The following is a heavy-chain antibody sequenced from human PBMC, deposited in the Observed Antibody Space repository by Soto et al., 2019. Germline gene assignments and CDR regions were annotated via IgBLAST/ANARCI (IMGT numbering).Heavy chain of an antibody. D-gene: IGHD4-17*01. V-gene: IGHV3-13*05. Sequence: PGGSMRLSCAASGVTFRRFDLHWVRQVTGKRLEWVSGIGTSGDPYYAVSVKGRFTVSRDNAKNSIFLEMNSLRAGDTAVYFCARAVPGYGGYYFDYWGQGALVTVSS. CDR3: ARAVPGYGGYYFDY. J-gene: IGHJ4*02. CDR2: IGTSGDP. CDR1: GVTFRRFD.